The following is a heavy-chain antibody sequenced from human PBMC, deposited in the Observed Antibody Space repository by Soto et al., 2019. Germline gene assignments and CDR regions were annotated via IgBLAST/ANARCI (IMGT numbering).Heavy chain of an antibody. CDR3: AKAGFGDLYYYYYMDV. V-gene: IGHV3-23*01. D-gene: IGHD2-21*01. J-gene: IGHJ6*03. Sequence: EVQLLESGGGLVQPGGSLRLSCAASGFTFSSYAMSWVRQAPGKGLEWVSAISGSGGSTYYADSVKCRFTISRDNSKNTLYLQMNSLRAEDTAVYYCAKAGFGDLYYYYYMDVWGKGTTVTVSS. CDR2: ISGSGGST. CDR1: GFTFSSYA.